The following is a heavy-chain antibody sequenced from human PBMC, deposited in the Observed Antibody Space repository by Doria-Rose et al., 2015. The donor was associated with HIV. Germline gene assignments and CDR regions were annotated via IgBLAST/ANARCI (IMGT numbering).Heavy chain of an antibody. V-gene: IGHV4-34*02. CDR3: ARLRLWFGDSV. CDR1: GGSFSGDY. CDR2: INHSGST. J-gene: IGHJ3*01. D-gene: IGHD3-10*01. Sequence: QVQLEQWGAGLLKPSETLSLTCAVYGGSFSGDYWSWVRQPPGKGLEWIGEINHSGSTNYNPSLESRVTISVDTSKNQFSLNLTSVTAADTALYYCARLRLWFGDSVWGQGTMVTVSS.